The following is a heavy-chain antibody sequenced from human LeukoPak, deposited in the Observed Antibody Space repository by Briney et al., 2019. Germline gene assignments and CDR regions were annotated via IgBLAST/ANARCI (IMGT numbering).Heavy chain of an antibody. V-gene: IGHV4-4*07. CDR3: ATLGGYNSLYFDY. CDR1: GGSISSYY. Sequence: PSETLSLTCTVSGGSISSYYWSWIRQPAGKGLEWIGRIYTSGSTNYNPSLKSRVTMSVDTSKNQFSLKMNSVTAADTAVYYYATLGGYNSLYFDYWGQGTLVTVSS. D-gene: IGHD3-16*01. CDR2: IYTSGST. J-gene: IGHJ4*02.